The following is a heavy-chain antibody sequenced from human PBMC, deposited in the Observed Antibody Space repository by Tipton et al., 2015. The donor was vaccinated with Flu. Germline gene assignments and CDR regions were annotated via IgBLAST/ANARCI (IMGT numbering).Heavy chain of an antibody. CDR1: GGSISSSSYY. Sequence: TLSLTCTVSGGSISSSSYYWGWIRQPPGKGLEWIGSINYSGSAYYNGSLKGRVTILAHASKNLSSLKLSSVTAADSAVYYCAGAVYTPADAFGISGQGTMATDSS. CDR3: AGAVYTPADAFGI. CDR2: INYSGSA. V-gene: IGHV4-39*07. J-gene: IGHJ3*02. D-gene: IGHD1-14*01.